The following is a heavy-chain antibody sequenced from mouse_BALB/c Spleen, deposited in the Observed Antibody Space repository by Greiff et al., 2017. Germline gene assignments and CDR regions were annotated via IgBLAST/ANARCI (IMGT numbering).Heavy chain of an antibody. CDR2: ISSGGSYT. V-gene: IGHV5-6*01. D-gene: IGHD1-1*01. J-gene: IGHJ4*01. CDR3: ANYYGSSYDYYAMDY. CDR1: GFTFSSYG. Sequence: EVQRVESGGDLVKPGGSLKLSCAASGFTFSSYGMSWVRQTPDKRLEWVATISSGGSYTYYPDSVKGRFTISRDNAKNTLYLQMSSLKSEDTAMYYCANYYGSSYDYYAMDYWGQGTSVTVSS.